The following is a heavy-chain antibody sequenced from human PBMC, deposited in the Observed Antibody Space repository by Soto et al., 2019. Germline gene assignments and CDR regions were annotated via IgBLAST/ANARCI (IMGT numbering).Heavy chain of an antibody. J-gene: IGHJ6*02. Sequence: QVQLQESGPGLVKPSQTLSLTCTVSGGSISSGGYYWSWIRQHPGKGLEWIGYIYYSGSTYYNPSLKSRVTISVDTSKNQFSLTLSSVTAADTAVYYCARDLRYCSGGSCYNYYYYGMDVWGQGTTVTVSS. V-gene: IGHV4-31*03. CDR1: GGSISSGGYY. D-gene: IGHD2-15*01. CDR2: IYYSGST. CDR3: ARDLRYCSGGSCYNYYYYGMDV.